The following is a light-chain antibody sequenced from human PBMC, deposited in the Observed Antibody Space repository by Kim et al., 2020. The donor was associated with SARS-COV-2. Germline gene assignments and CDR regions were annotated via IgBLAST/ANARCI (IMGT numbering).Light chain of an antibody. CDR3: SSYTSSSTYV. J-gene: IGLJ1*01. CDR2: DVS. CDR1: SSDVGGYTY. Sequence: QSALTQPASVSGSPGQSITISCTGTSSDVGGYTYVSWYQQHQGKAPKLMIYDVSNRPSGVSNRFSGPKSGNTASLTIPGLQAEDEADYYCSSYTSSSTYVFGTGTKVTVL. V-gene: IGLV2-14*03.